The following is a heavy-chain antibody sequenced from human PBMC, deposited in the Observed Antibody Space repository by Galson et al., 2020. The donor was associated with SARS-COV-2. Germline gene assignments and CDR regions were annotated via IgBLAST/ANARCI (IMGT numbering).Heavy chain of an antibody. CDR2: ISYDGSNK. CDR1: GFTFSSYA. V-gene: IGHV3-30*01. D-gene: IGHD3-22*01. Sequence: GESLKISCAASGFTFSSYAMHWVRQAPGKGLEWVAVISYDGSNKYYADSVKGRFTISRDNSKNTLYLQMNSLRAEDTAVYYCAREFNYYDSDYAFDIWGQGTMVTVSS. CDR3: AREFNYYDSDYAFDI. J-gene: IGHJ3*02.